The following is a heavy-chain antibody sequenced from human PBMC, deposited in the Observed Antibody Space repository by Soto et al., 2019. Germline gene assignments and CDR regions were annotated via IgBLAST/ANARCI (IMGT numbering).Heavy chain of an antibody. V-gene: IGHV4-4*02. CDR2: IFHDGTA. CDR3: ARLVYDTRLNYMYFDF. J-gene: IGHJ4*02. Sequence: SETLSLTCAVSGVSISSGNWWTWVRQTPQRGLEYIGEIFHDGTANYYPSFERRVAISVDTSKNQFSLKLTSVTAADTTIYFCARLVYDTRLNYMYFDFWGQGALVTVSS. D-gene: IGHD2-8*01. CDR1: GVSISSGNW.